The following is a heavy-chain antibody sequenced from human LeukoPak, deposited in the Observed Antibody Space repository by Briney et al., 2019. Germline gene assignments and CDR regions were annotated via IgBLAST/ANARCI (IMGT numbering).Heavy chain of an antibody. D-gene: IGHD6-19*01. V-gene: IGHV5-10-1*01. CDR2: IDPSDSYT. CDR3: ARPRYSSGRHFYF. J-gene: IGHJ4*02. CDR1: GYTVTSGC. Sequence: GGSLRPSCQLSGYTVTSGCIGWVRQMPGKGLEWMGRIDPSDSYTNYSPSFQGHVTISTDKSINTAYLQWSSLKASDTAMSYCARPRYSSGRHFYFCGEGTLVTISS.